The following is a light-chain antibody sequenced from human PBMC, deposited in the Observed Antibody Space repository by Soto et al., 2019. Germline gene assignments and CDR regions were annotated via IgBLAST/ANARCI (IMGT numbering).Light chain of an antibody. V-gene: IGLV2-8*01. CDR1: SSDVGGYNY. Sequence: QSALTQPPSASGSPGQSVTISCTGTSSDVGGYNYVSWYQQHPGKAPKLMIYEVSKRPSGVPDRFSGSKSGNTASLTVSGLQAEDEAAYYCSSYAGSLYVFGTGTKLTVL. CDR3: SSYAGSLYV. CDR2: EVS. J-gene: IGLJ1*01.